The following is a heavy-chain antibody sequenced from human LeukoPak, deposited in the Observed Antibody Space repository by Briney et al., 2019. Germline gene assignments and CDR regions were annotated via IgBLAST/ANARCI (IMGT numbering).Heavy chain of an antibody. CDR3: ARGVVGATGYMDV. V-gene: IGHV3-64*01. CDR1: GFTFSSYS. J-gene: IGHJ6*03. Sequence: GGSLRLSCAASGFTFSSYSMNWVRQAPGKGLEYVSVISSNGGSTYYANSVKGRFTISRDNSKNTLYLQMGSLRAEDMAVYYCARGVVGATGYMDVWGKGTTVTVSS. CDR2: ISSNGGST. D-gene: IGHD1-26*01.